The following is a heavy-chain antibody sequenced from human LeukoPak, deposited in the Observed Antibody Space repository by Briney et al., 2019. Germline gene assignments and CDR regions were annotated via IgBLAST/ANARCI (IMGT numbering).Heavy chain of an antibody. CDR2: INLDGTT. Sequence: GGSLRLSCAASGFTAGFTVTNNYISWVRQAPGKGLEWVSNINLDGTTHYANSVKGRFTISRDNLKNTVYLQLNSLKPEDTAVYYCARSISVTAVFDSWGQGTLVTVSS. V-gene: IGHV3-53*01. D-gene: IGHD4-17*01. CDR1: GFTAGFTVTNNY. CDR3: ARSISVTAVFDS. J-gene: IGHJ4*02.